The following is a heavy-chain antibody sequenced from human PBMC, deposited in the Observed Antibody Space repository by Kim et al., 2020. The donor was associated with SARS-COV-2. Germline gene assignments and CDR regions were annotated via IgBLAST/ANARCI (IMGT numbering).Heavy chain of an antibody. Sequence: TTYSPSFQGHVPISADKSISTAYLQWSSLKASDTAMYYCASLMVRGETDYWGQGTLVTVSS. CDR3: ASLMVRGETDY. D-gene: IGHD3-10*01. J-gene: IGHJ4*02. CDR2: T. V-gene: IGHV5-10-1*01.